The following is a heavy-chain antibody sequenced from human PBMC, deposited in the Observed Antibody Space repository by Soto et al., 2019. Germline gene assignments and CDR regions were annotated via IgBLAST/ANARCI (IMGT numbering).Heavy chain of an antibody. D-gene: IGHD3-22*01. Sequence: QVQLQESGPGLVKPSGTLSLTCAVSGGSISSSNWWSWVRQPPGKGLEGIGEIYHSGSTNYNPSLKSRVTISVDKSKNQFSLKLSSVTAADTAVYYCARDYDSSGYYTYYYGMDVWGQGTTVTVSS. V-gene: IGHV4-4*02. CDR1: GGSISSSNW. J-gene: IGHJ6*02. CDR3: ARDYDSSGYYTYYYGMDV. CDR2: IYHSGST.